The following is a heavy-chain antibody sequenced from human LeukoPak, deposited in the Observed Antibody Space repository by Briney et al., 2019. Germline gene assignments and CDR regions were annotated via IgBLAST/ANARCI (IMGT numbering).Heavy chain of an antibody. Sequence: GGSRRLSCAASGFTFSTYNMNWVRQAPGKGLEWVSSISSSSSYIYYADSVKGRFTISRDNAKNSLYLQMNSLRAEDTAVYYCASPPDYYGSGSYLMYQDYWGQGTLVTVSS. CDR2: ISSSSSYI. J-gene: IGHJ4*02. D-gene: IGHD3-10*01. CDR1: GFTFSTYN. CDR3: ASPPDYYGSGSYLMYQDY. V-gene: IGHV3-21*01.